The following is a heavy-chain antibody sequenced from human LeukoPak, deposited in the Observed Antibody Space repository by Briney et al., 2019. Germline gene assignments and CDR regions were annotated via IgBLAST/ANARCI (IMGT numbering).Heavy chain of an antibody. CDR3: ARAEWELLNWFDP. V-gene: IGHV1-46*01. Sequence: GASVKVSCKASGYTFTGYYMHWVRQAPGQGLEWMGIMNPSGDSTSYAQNFQGRVTMTRDMSTSTAYMELSSLRSEDTAVYYCARAEWELLNWFDPWGQGTLVTVSS. CDR1: GYTFTGYY. J-gene: IGHJ5*02. D-gene: IGHD1-26*01. CDR2: MNPSGDST.